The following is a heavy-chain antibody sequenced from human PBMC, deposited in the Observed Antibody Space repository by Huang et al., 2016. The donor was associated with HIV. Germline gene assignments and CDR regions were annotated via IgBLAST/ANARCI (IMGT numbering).Heavy chain of an antibody. Sequence: QLQLQESGPGLVKPSETLSLTCTVSGGSIRSDNYYWGWISQPPGKGLEWIGSIYYRGSPYYIPSLQSRVTITVDTSKNQFSLKMRSVTAADTAVYYCARLPGSITMIRGVITDPYWGQGTLVTVSS. D-gene: IGHD3-10*01. CDR3: ARLPGSITMIRGVITDPY. CDR2: IYYRGSP. J-gene: IGHJ4*02. CDR1: GGSIRSDNYY. V-gene: IGHV4-39*01.